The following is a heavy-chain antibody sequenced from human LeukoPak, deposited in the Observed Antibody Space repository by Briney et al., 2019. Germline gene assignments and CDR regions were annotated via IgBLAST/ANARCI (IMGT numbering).Heavy chain of an antibody. CDR1: GFTFSDYG. CDR2: IKQDGSEK. J-gene: IGHJ3*02. D-gene: IGHD4-17*01. Sequence: GGSLRLSCAASGFTFSDYGMHWVRQAPGKGLEWVANIKQDGSEKYYVDSVKGRFTISRDNAKNTLYLQMNSLGAEDTAVYYCAKDSGDDYDAFDIWGQGTMVTVSS. CDR3: AKDSGDDYDAFDI. V-gene: IGHV3-7*03.